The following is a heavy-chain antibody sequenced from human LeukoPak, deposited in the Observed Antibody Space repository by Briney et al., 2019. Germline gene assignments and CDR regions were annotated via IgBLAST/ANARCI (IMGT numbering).Heavy chain of an antibody. CDR1: GGSFSGYY. D-gene: IGHD2-15*01. CDR3: ARLPGRYCSGGSCYSFRY. Sequence: SETLSLTCAVYGGSFSGYYWSWIRQPPGKGLEWIGEINHSGSTNYNPSLKNRVTISVDTSKNQFSLKLSSVTAADTAVYYCARLPGRYCSGGSCYSFRYWGQGTLVTVSS. V-gene: IGHV4-34*01. J-gene: IGHJ4*02. CDR2: INHSGST.